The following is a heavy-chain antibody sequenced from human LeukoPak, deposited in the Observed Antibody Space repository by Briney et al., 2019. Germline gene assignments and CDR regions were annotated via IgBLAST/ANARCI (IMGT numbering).Heavy chain of an antibody. D-gene: IGHD2-2*01. Sequence: GRSLRLSCAVSGFTFDDYAMHWVRQVPGKGLEWVSGINWNSDSIGYADSVKGRFTTSRDNAKNSLYLQMNSLKTEDTAVYYCTRGYCSSTSCYFGFDYWGQGTLVTVSS. J-gene: IGHJ4*02. CDR1: GFTFDDYA. CDR3: TRGYCSSTSCYFGFDY. CDR2: INWNSDSI. V-gene: IGHV3-9*01.